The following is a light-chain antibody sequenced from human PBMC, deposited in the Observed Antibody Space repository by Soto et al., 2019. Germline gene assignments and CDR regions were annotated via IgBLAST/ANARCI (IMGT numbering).Light chain of an antibody. Sequence: TLSCRASQYINTRLAWYQHRPGQAPSLLIYQTSIRATAIPARFSGSGSGTDFTLTISSLQSEDFAVYYCQQYSIWRTFGQGTKVDIK. CDR1: QYINTR. CDR3: QQYSIWRT. J-gene: IGKJ1*01. CDR2: QTS. V-gene: IGKV3-15*01.